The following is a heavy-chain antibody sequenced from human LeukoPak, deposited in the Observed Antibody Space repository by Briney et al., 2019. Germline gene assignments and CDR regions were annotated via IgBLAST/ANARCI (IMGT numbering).Heavy chain of an antibody. CDR3: ARDKEYYDFWSGYLDYYFDY. D-gene: IGHD3-3*01. Sequence: ASVKVSRKASGYTFTSYAMHWVRQAPGQRLEWMGWINAGNGNTKYSQKFQGRVTITRDTSASTAYMELSSLRSEDTAVYYCARDKEYYDFWSGYLDYYFDYWGQGTLVTVSS. J-gene: IGHJ4*02. CDR1: GYTFTSYA. V-gene: IGHV1-3*01. CDR2: INAGNGNT.